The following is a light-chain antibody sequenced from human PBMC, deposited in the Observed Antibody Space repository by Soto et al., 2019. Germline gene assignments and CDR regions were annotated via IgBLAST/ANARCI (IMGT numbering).Light chain of an antibody. J-gene: IGLJ1*01. CDR2: GNS. CDR3: GTWDSSLNVYV. V-gene: IGLV1-40*01. CDR1: SSNIGAGYD. Sequence: SVLTQPPSVSGAPGQRVTISCTGSSSNIGAGYDVHWYQQLPGTAPKLLIYGNSNRPSGVPDRFSGSKSGTSATLAITGLQTGDEGDYSCGTWDSSLNVYVFGAGTKVTVL.